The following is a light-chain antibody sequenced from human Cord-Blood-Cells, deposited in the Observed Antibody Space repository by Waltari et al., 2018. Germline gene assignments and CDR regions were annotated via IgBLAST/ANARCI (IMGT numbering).Light chain of an antibody. V-gene: IGKV1-27*01. J-gene: IGKJ1*01. Sequence: DIQMTQSPSSLSASVGHRVTITCRASQGISNYLAWYQQKPGKVPTLLFYAASTLQSGVPSRFSGSGSGTDFTLTISSLQPEDVATYYCQKYNSAPWTFGQGTKVEIK. CDR2: AAS. CDR3: QKYNSAPWT. CDR1: QGISNY.